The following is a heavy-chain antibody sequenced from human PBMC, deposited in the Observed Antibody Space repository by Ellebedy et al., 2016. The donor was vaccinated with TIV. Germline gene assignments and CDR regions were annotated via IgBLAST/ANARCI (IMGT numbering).Heavy chain of an antibody. CDR2: ISYAGTNK. J-gene: IGHJ6*02. CDR1: GFTFSTYA. Sequence: PGGSLRLSCAASGFTFSTYALHWVRQAPGKGLEWVAMISYAGTNKYHADSVKGRFTISRDNSKNTLYLQMNSLRAEDTAVYYCARDPASLRSGPPATDYYYYGMDVWGQGTTVTVSS. V-gene: IGHV3-30*01. D-gene: IGHD2-15*01. CDR3: ARDPASLRSGPPATDYYYYGMDV.